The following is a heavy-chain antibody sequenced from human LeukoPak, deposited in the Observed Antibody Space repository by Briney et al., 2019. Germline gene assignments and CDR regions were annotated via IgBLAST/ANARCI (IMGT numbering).Heavy chain of an antibody. CDR3: ARGGSGPRLRY. J-gene: IGHJ4*02. D-gene: IGHD6-19*01. V-gene: IGHV4-34*01. CDR2: INDSGST. CDR1: GGSISSYY. Sequence: SETLSLTCTVSGGSISSYYWSWIRQPPGKGLEWIGEINDSGSTNYNPSLKSRVTISVDTSKNQFSVKLNSVTAADTAVYYCARGGSGPRLRYWGQGTLVTVSS.